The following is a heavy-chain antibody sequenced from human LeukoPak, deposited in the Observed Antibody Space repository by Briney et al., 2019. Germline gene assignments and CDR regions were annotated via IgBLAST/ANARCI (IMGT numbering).Heavy chain of an antibody. V-gene: IGHV7-4-1*02. D-gene: IGHD3-16*01. CDR1: GYTFTRYA. J-gene: IGHJ4*02. CDR3: ARHDNDDDFDY. CDR2: INMYTANP. Sequence: WASVKVSCKASGYTFTRYAINWLRQAPGQGLEWMGWINMYTANPAYAQGFTERFVFSLDTSVTTAYPQISNLKTEDTAVYYCARHDNDDDFDYWGQGTLVTVSS.